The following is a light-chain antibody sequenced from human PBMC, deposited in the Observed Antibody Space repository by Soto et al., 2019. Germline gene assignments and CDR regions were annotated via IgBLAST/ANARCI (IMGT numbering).Light chain of an antibody. Sequence: QSALTQPAAVSGPPGQSITISCTGTSSDVGRYNYVSWHQQHPGKAPKLVIYEVRNRPSGISNRFSASKSGNTASLTISGLQAEDEADYYCTSYTSNTTWVVGGGTKLTVL. CDR1: SSDVGRYNY. V-gene: IGLV2-14*01. CDR2: EVR. CDR3: TSYTSNTTWV. J-gene: IGLJ3*02.